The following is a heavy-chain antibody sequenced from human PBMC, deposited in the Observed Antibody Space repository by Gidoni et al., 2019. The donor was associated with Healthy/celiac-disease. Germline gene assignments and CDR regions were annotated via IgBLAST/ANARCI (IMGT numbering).Heavy chain of an antibody. D-gene: IGHD3-22*01. V-gene: IGHV4-30-2*01. CDR1: GGSISSGGYS. CDR3: ARAYYDSSGYSEAFDI. CDR2: IYHSGST. Sequence: QLQLQESGSGLVKPSQTLSLTCAVSGGSISSGGYSWSWIRQPPGKGLEWIGYIYHSGSTYYNPSLKSRVTISVDRSKNQFSLKLSSVTAADTAVYYCARAYYDSSGYSEAFDIWGQGTMVTVSS. J-gene: IGHJ3*02.